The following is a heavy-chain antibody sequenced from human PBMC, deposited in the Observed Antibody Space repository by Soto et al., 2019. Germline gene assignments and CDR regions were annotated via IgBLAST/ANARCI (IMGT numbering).Heavy chain of an antibody. Sequence: PSETLSLTCTVSGGSISSGGYYWSWIRQHPGKGLEWIGYIYYSGSTYYNPSLKSRVTISVDTSKNQFSLKLSSVTAADTAVYYCARDRDAIYQRGDYYGMDVWGQGTTVTVSS. D-gene: IGHD2-2*02. J-gene: IGHJ6*02. V-gene: IGHV4-31*03. CDR2: IYYSGST. CDR1: GGSISSGGYY. CDR3: ARDRDAIYQRGDYYGMDV.